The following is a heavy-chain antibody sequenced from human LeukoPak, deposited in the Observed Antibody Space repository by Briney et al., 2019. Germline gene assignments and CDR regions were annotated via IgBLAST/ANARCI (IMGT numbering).Heavy chain of an antibody. D-gene: IGHD1-26*01. J-gene: IGHJ4*02. Sequence: SETLSLTCAVYGGSFSGYYWSWIRQPPGKGLEWIGEINHSGSTNYNPSLKSRVTISVDTSKNQFSLKLSSVTAADTAVYYCASGVGATTAFDYWGQGTLVTVSS. V-gene: IGHV4-34*01. CDR1: GGSFSGYY. CDR2: INHSGST. CDR3: ASGVGATTAFDY.